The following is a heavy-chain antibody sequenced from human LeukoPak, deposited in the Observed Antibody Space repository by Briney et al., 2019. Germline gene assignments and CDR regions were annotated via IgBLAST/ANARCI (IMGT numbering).Heavy chain of an antibody. Sequence: GGSLRLSCAGSVLTVSSYYMSWVRQAPGKGLEWVSVIYSSGNTYCAGSVKGRFTISRDNSKNTVYLQMNSLRAEDTAVYYCARVASNDYASGSLYYFDYWGQGTLVTVSS. CDR2: IYSSGNT. D-gene: IGHD3-10*01. CDR1: VLTVSSYY. V-gene: IGHV3-53*01. CDR3: ARVASNDYASGSLYYFDY. J-gene: IGHJ4*02.